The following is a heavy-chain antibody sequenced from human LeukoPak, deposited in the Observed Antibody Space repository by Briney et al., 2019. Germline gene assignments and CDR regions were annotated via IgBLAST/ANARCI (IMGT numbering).Heavy chain of an antibody. V-gene: IGHV4-4*07. Sequence: SETLSLTCSVSGGSINTYYWSCIRQPAGKGLEWIGRILSSGSTHYNPSLKSRVTMSLDTSKNQFSLKLTSVTAADTAVYYCARDNDFFDYWGQGTLVTVSS. J-gene: IGHJ4*02. CDR1: GGSINTYY. CDR2: ILSSGST. CDR3: ARDNDFFDY.